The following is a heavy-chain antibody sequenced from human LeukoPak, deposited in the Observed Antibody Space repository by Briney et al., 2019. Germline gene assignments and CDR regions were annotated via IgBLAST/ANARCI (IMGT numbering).Heavy chain of an antibody. CDR3: ATTIVVVPAANDGFSDY. D-gene: IGHD2-2*01. Sequence: SETLSLTCTVSGGSISSYYWSWIRQPAGKGLEWIGRIYTSGSTNYNPSLKSRVTMSVDTSKNQFSLKLSSVTAADTAVYYCATTIVVVPAANDGFSDYWGQGTLVTVSS. CDR1: GGSISSYY. V-gene: IGHV4-4*07. J-gene: IGHJ4*02. CDR2: IYTSGST.